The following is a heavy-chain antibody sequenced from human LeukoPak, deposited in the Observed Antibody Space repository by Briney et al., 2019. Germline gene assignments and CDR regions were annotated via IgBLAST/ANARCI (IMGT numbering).Heavy chain of an antibody. V-gene: IGHV3-23*01. CDR1: GFTFSSYA. CDR2: ISGSGGST. CDR3: AKDASLWFGELSHHYYYYGMDV. J-gene: IGHJ6*02. Sequence: PGGSLRLSCAASGFTFSSYAVSWVRQAPGKGLEWVSAISGSGGSTYYADSVKGRFTISRDNSKNTLYLQMNSLRAEDTAVYYCAKDASLWFGELSHHYYYYGMDVWGQGTTVTVSS. D-gene: IGHD3-10*01.